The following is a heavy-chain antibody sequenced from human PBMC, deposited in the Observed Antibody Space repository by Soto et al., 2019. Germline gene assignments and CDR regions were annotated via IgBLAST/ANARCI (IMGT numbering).Heavy chain of an antibody. V-gene: IGHV3-30*18. CDR2: ISYDGSNK. D-gene: IGHD3-10*01. CDR3: AKDYLRWGNYYGSGRPFRY. J-gene: IGHJ4*02. Sequence: QVQLVESGGGVVQPGRSLRLSCAASGFTFSSYGMHWVRQAPGKGLEWVAVISYDGSNKYYADSVKGRFTISRDNSKNTLYLQMNSLRAEDTAVYYCAKDYLRWGNYYGSGRPFRYWVQGTLVTVAS. CDR1: GFTFSSYG.